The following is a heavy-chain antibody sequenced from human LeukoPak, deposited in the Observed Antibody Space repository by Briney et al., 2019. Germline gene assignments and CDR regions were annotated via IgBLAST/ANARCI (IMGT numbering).Heavy chain of an antibody. V-gene: IGHV3-21*06. Sequence: KSGGSLRLSCAASGFTFSSYSMMWVRQAPGKGLEWVSSIDSSGGYMFYADSVKGRFIISRDNAKDSLYLQMNSLRVEDTAVYYCLRGDRRDYWGQGTLVTVSS. CDR3: LRGDRRDY. CDR2: IDSSGGYM. J-gene: IGHJ4*02. CDR1: GFTFSSYS.